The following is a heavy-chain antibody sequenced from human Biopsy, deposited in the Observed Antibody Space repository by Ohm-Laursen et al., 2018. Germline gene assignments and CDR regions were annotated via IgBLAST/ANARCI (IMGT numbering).Heavy chain of an antibody. J-gene: IGHJ4*02. CDR3: ARDGAGSYHDY. Sequence: SLRLSCEASGFTFSDYYMSWIRQAPGKGLEWLSYISGSGTTIFYADSVKGRFTVSRDNAKNSLYLQMNSLTVEDTAVYYCARDGAGSYHDYWGQGNLVTVSS. D-gene: IGHD3-10*01. CDR1: GFTFSDYY. V-gene: IGHV3-11*01. CDR2: ISGSGTTI.